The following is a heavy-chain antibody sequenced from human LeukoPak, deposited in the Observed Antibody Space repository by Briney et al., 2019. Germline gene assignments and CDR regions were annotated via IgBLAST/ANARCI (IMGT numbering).Heavy chain of an antibody. D-gene: IGHD1-14*01. Sequence: GGSLRLSCAASGFTFSSYGMSWVRQGPGKGLEWVSTIGGSGGSTYYADSVKGRFTISRDISKNTLYLQMNGLRAEDTAVYYCAKGFYGSDYWGQGTLVTVSS. V-gene: IGHV3-23*01. CDR1: GFTFSSYG. J-gene: IGHJ4*02. CDR3: AKGFYGSDY. CDR2: IGGSGGST.